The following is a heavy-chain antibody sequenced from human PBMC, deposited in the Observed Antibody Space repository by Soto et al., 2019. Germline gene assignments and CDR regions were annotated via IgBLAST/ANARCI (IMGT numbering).Heavy chain of an antibody. CDR3: ARGRGQFGSSYYFDY. D-gene: IGHD3-16*01. J-gene: IGHJ4*02. Sequence: SVKVSCKASGGSFRNAALSWVRQAPGQGLEWVGGIIPLLGTPNYARKFQGTVTITADKSTATAYMELSNLKAEDTALYYCARGRGQFGSSYYFDYWGQGTRVTVS. CDR2: IIPLLGTP. V-gene: IGHV1-69*10. CDR1: GGSFRNAA.